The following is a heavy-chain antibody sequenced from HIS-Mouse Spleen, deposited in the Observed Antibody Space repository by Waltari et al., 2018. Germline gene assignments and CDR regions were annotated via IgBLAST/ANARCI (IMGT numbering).Heavy chain of an antibody. CDR2: IYYSGST. CDR1: GGSISSSSYY. CDR3: AREIPYSSSWYDWYFDL. V-gene: IGHV4-39*07. D-gene: IGHD6-13*01. Sequence: QLQLQESGPGLVKPSETLSLTCTVSGGSISSSSYYWVWIRQPPGKGLEWIGSIYYSGSTYYNPSLKSRVTISVDTSKTQFSLKLSSVTAADTAVYYCAREIPYSSSWYDWYFDLWGRGTLVTVSS. J-gene: IGHJ2*01.